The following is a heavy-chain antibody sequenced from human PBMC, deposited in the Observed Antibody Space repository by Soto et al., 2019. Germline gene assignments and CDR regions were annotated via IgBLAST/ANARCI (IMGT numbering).Heavy chain of an antibody. CDR2: IHYGGRT. CDR3: VRDRAFSYAYDV. CDR1: GVSVTRTSFY. J-gene: IGHJ4*02. V-gene: IGHV4-61*01. D-gene: IGHD3-16*01. Sequence: ETLSLTCTVSGVSVTRTSFYWSWIRQAPGKGLEWIGYIHYGGRTNYNPSLKSRVNISVDTAKNQFSLQLTSVTAADTALYFCVRDRAFSYAYDVWGQGSLVTVSS.